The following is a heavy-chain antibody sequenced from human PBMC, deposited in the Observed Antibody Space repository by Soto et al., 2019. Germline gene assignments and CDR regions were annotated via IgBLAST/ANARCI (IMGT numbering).Heavy chain of an antibody. Sequence: ESLCLPCAVSGGSMRTDNRSWIRHPPGKGLEWIGYIYYSSSTNYHPPLKSRVPISVDKSKPQFYLTLSSVTAADSAMYYCASSRYRSGWYRVYLEHWGQGPPVNVSS. CDR2: IYYSSST. CDR1: GGSMRTDN. J-gene: IGHJ4*02. D-gene: IGHD6-19*01. CDR3: ASSRYRSGWYRVYLEH. V-gene: IGHV4-59*01.